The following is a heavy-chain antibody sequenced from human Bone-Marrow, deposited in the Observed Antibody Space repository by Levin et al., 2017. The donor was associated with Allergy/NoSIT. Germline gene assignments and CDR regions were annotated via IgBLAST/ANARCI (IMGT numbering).Heavy chain of an antibody. J-gene: IGHJ4*02. V-gene: IGHV4-30-4*01. D-gene: IGHD3-10*01. CDR3: ATDGSAPRGLDH. CDR1: GGSINTGDYY. CDR2: IYYTGSP. Sequence: SETLSLTCSVSGGSINTGDYYWNWIRQTPGKGLEYIGYIYYTGSPYYSPSLKSRVSMSLDTSKNQFSLNLTSVTAADTAIYFCATDGSAPRGLDHWGQGILVTVSS.